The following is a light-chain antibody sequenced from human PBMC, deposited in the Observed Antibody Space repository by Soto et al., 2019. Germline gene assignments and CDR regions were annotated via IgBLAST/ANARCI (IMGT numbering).Light chain of an antibody. CDR3: QQYGSSPLT. Sequence: EVVLTQSPGTLSLSPGERATLSCRASQSVTSSYLAWYQQKPGQAPRLLIYGTSSRATGIPDRFSGSGSGTDFTLTISRXEPEDFAVYYCQQYGSSPLTFGGGTKVEI. CDR2: GTS. CDR1: QSVTSSY. J-gene: IGKJ4*01. V-gene: IGKV3-20*01.